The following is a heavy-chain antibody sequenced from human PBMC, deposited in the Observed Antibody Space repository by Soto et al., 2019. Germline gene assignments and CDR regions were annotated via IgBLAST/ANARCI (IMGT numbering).Heavy chain of an antibody. CDR2: IWYDGSNK. D-gene: IGHD6-13*01. CDR1: GFPFSSYG. J-gene: IGHJ4*02. CDR3: ARDPSSSWYDY. V-gene: IGHV3-33*01. Sequence: PRLSCAASGFPFSSYGMHWVRQAPGKGLEWVAVIWYDGSNKYYADSVKGRFTISRDNSKNTLYLQMNSLRAEDTAIYYCARDPSSSWYDYWGQGTLVTVSS.